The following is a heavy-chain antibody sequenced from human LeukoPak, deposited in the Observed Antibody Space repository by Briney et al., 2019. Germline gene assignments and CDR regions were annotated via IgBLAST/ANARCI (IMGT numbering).Heavy chain of an antibody. V-gene: IGHV1-18*01. Sequence: ASVKVSCKASGYTFTSYGISWVRQAPGRGLEWMGWISAYNGNTNYAQKLQGRVTMTTDTSTSTAYMELRSLRSDDTAVYYCARPTPPYCSSTSCLPPDYWGQGTLVTVSS. CDR1: GYTFTSYG. CDR3: ARPTPPYCSSTSCLPPDY. CDR2: ISAYNGNT. D-gene: IGHD2-2*01. J-gene: IGHJ4*02.